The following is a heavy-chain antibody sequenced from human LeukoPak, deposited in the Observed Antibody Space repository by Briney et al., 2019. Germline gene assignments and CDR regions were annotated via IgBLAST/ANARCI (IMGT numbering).Heavy chain of an antibody. J-gene: IGHJ6*03. CDR2: IYYSGST. CDR1: GGSISSSSYY. D-gene: IGHD6-6*01. Sequence: SETLSLTCTVSGGSISSSSYYWGWIRQPPGKGLEWIGSIYYSGSTYYNPSLKSRVTISVDTSKNQFSLKLSSVTAADTAVYYCARESIAGYMDVWGKGTTVTISS. V-gene: IGHV4-39*07. CDR3: ARESIAGYMDV.